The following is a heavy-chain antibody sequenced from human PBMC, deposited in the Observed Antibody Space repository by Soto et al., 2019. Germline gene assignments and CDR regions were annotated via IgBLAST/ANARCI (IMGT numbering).Heavy chain of an antibody. D-gene: IGHD6-13*01. CDR2: ISSSSSYI. J-gene: IGHJ5*02. CDR3: ARDPIAAPPPPGWFDA. Sequence: PGGSLRLSCAASGFTFSSYSMNWVRQAPGKGLEWVSSISSSSSYIYYADSVKGRFTISRDNAKNSLYLQMNSLRAEDTAVYYCARDPIAAPPPPGWFDAWGQGTLVTVSS. CDR1: GFTFSSYS. V-gene: IGHV3-21*01.